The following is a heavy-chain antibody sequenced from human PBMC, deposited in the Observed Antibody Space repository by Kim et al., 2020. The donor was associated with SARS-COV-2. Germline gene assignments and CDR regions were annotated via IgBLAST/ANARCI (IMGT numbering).Heavy chain of an antibody. CDR3: ARYYGGYDDY. CDR1: GGSISSSSYY. Sequence: SETLSLTCTVPGGSISSSSYYWGWIRQPPGKGLEWIGSIYYGGTTYYNPSLKSRVTISVDTSKNQFSLKLSSVTAADTAVYYCARYYGGYDDYWGQGTLV. J-gene: IGHJ4*02. D-gene: IGHD5-12*01. CDR2: IYYGGTT. V-gene: IGHV4-39*01.